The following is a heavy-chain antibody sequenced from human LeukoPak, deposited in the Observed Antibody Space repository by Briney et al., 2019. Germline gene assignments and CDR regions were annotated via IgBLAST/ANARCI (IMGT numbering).Heavy chain of an antibody. CDR3: AKMAAMIVVVTYFDY. J-gene: IGHJ4*02. D-gene: IGHD3-22*01. CDR2: ISGSGGST. CDR1: GFTFSSYA. V-gene: IGHV3-23*01. Sequence: GGSLRLSCAASGFTFSSYAMSWVRQAPGKGLEWVSAISGSGGSTYYADSVKGRFTIYRDNSKNTLYLQMNSLRAEDTAVYYCAKMAAMIVVVTYFDYWGQGTLVTVSS.